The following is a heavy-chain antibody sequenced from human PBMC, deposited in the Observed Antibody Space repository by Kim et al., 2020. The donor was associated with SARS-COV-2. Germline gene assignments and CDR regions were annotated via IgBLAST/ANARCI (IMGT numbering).Heavy chain of an antibody. CDR2: IYPGDSDT. J-gene: IGHJ5*01. CDR1: GYSFNNYW. Sequence: GESLKISCKGSGYSFNNYWIGWVRQMPGKGLEWMGIIYPGDSDTRYRPSFQGQVTISADKSISIAYLQWNSLKASDTAMYYCARRPGAVAAGFFDSWGQGTLVTVSS. CDR3: ARRPGAVAAGFFDS. V-gene: IGHV5-51*01. D-gene: IGHD6-19*01.